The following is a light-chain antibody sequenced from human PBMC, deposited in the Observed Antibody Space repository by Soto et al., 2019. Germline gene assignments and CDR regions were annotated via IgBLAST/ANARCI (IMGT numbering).Light chain of an antibody. Sequence: EIVVPQSPATLSVSPRHRATLSCRASQSGSSNLAWYQQKPGQAPRLLIYGASTRATGIPARFSGSGSGTEFTLTITSLQSEDFAVYYCRPDSTWPSHPFAQGTRMDI. CDR3: RPDSTWPSHP. J-gene: IGKJ5*01. CDR2: GAS. V-gene: IGKV3-15*01. CDR1: QSGSSN.